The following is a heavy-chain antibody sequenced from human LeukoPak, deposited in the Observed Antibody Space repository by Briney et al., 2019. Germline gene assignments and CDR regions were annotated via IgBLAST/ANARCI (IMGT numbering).Heavy chain of an antibody. J-gene: IGHJ5*02. D-gene: IGHD2-15*01. CDR1: GFTASSNF. CDR3: ARDYCRDVSCSVRWFDP. CDR2: IYSAGDT. Sequence: PGGSLRLSCVASGFTASSNFMSWVRQAPGKGLEWVSVIYSAGDTYYADSVKGRFTISRDNFKNTLYLQMNSLRTDDSAVYFCARDYCRDVSCSVRWFDPWGQGTLVTVSS. V-gene: IGHV3-66*02.